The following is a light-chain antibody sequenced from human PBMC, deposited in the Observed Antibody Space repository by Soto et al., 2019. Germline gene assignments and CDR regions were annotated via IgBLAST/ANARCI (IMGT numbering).Light chain of an antibody. V-gene: IGKV1-5*01. Sequence: DIQMTQSPSTLSASVGERVTITCRASQTINSFLAWYQQTPGKAPKLLIYDASSLQSGVPSRFSGGGSGTEFTLTISSLQPDDFATFHCQQYYRYPWTFGQGAKVEIK. CDR1: QTINSF. CDR3: QQYYRYPWT. J-gene: IGKJ1*01. CDR2: DAS.